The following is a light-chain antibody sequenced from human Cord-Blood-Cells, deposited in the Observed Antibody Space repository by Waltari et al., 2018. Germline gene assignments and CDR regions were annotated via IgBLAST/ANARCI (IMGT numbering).Light chain of an antibody. CDR3: SSYTSSSTLV. Sequence: QSALTQPASVSGSTGQSITISCTGTSSDVGGYNYVSWYQQHPGKAPKLMIYDVSNRPSGVSNRFSCSKSGNTASLTISGLQAEDEADYYCSSYTSSSTLVFGTGTKVTVL. CDR1: SSDVGGYNY. J-gene: IGLJ1*01. CDR2: DVS. V-gene: IGLV2-14*03.